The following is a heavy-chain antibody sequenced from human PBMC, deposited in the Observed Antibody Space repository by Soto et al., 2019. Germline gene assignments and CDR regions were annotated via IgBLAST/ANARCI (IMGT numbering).Heavy chain of an antibody. V-gene: IGHV3-30*18. CDR2: ISYDGSNT. J-gene: IGHJ4*02. CDR3: AKDRKGWELSGSLDY. CDR1: GFTFSTYG. Sequence: ESGGGVVQPGRSLRLSCAASGFTFSTYGMHWVRQAPGKGLEWVAVISYDGSNTYYADSVKGRFTISRDNSKNTLYLQMNSLRAEDTAIYYCAKDRKGWELSGSLDYWGQGTLVTVSS. D-gene: IGHD1-26*01.